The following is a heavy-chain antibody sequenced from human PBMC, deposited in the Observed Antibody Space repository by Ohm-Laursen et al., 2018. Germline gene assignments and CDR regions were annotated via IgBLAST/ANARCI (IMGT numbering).Heavy chain of an antibody. CDR3: ARDHGDRNSVTPVNYFVYGMDV. J-gene: IGHJ6*02. V-gene: IGHV3-7*01. CDR1: GFSISSYW. CDR2: INPDANER. Sequence: SLRLSCAASGFSISSYWMSWVRQVAGKGLEFVANINPDANERSYVDSVKGRFTISRDNAKNSLYLQMNSLRVEDTAVYYCARDHGDRNSVTPVNYFVYGMDVWGQGTTLTVSS. D-gene: IGHD3-16*02.